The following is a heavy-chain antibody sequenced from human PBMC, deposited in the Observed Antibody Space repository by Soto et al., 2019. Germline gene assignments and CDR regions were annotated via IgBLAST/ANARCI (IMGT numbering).Heavy chain of an antibody. V-gene: IGHV4-34*01. Sequence: PSETLSLTCAVYGGSFSGYYWSWIRQPPGKGLEWIGEINHSGSTNYNPSLKSRVTISVDTSKNQFSLKLSSVTAADTAVYYCARDRGYSYGHYYFDYWGQGTLVTVSS. J-gene: IGHJ4*02. CDR1: GGSFSGYY. CDR2: INHSGST. D-gene: IGHD5-18*01. CDR3: ARDRGYSYGHYYFDY.